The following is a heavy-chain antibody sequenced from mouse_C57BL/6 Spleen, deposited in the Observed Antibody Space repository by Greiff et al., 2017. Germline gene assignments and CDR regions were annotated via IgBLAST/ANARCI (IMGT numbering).Heavy chain of an antibody. Sequence: EVKLVESGAELVKPGASVKLSCTASGFNIKDYYMHWVKQRTEQGLEWIGRIDPEDGETKYAPKFQGKATITADTYSNTAYLQLSSLTSEDTAVYYCAPYGSSGFYAMDYWGQGTSVTVSS. J-gene: IGHJ4*01. CDR3: APYGSSGFYAMDY. CDR2: IDPEDGET. D-gene: IGHD1-1*01. V-gene: IGHV14-2*01. CDR1: GFNIKDYY.